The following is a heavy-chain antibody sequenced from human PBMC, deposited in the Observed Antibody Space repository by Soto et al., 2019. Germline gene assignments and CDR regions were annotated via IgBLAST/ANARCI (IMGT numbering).Heavy chain of an antibody. CDR3: ARGRDYYGSGSYYKSYYGMDV. D-gene: IGHD3-10*01. Sequence: ASVKVSCKASGYTFTSYDINWVRQATGQGLEWMGWMNPNSGNTGYAQKFQGRVTMTRNTSISTAYMELSSLRSEDTAVYYCARGRDYYGSGSYYKSYYGMDVWGQGTTVTVSS. V-gene: IGHV1-8*01. CDR1: GYTFTSYD. J-gene: IGHJ6*02. CDR2: MNPNSGNT.